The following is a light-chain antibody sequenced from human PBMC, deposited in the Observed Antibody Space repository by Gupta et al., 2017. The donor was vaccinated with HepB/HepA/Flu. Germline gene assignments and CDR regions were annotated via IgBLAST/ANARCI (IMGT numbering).Light chain of an antibody. V-gene: IGLV3-25*02. Sequence: SPALTQPPSVSVSPGQTARIICSGDVLPNQYAYWYQQKPGQAPVLIVYKDTERPPGTPERFSGSSSGATVTLTISGVQAEEEADYYCQSADSSGTFYVFGTGTKVTIL. J-gene: IGLJ1*01. CDR2: KDT. CDR3: QSADSSGTFYV. CDR1: VLPNQY.